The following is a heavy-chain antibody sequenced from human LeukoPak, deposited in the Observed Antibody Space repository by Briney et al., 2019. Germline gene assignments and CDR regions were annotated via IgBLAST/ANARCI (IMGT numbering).Heavy chain of an antibody. J-gene: IGHJ4*02. V-gene: IGHV1-18*01. Sequence: ASVKVSCKASGYTFTSYGISWVRQPPGQGLEWMGWISAYNGNTNYAQKLQGRVTMTTDTSTSTAYMELRSLRSDDTAVYYCARDYRVSWGTTDYFDYWGQGTLVTVSS. CDR2: ISAYNGNT. CDR1: GYTFTSYG. D-gene: IGHD3-16*01. CDR3: ARDYRVSWGTTDYFDY.